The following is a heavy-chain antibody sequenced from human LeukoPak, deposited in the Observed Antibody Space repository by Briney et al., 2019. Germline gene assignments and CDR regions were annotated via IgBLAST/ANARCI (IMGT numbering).Heavy chain of an antibody. J-gene: IGHJ4*02. Sequence: SQTLSLTCALSGDSFSSNRASWTWIRQSPSIGLEWLGRTYYRSKWYNDYAVSLKSRISINPDTSKNQFSLQLNSVTPEDTAVYYCSRSDGASDFDYWGQGTLVSVSS. CDR2: TYYRSKWYN. D-gene: IGHD5-24*01. CDR3: SRSDGASDFDY. V-gene: IGHV6-1*01. CDR1: GDSFSSNRAS.